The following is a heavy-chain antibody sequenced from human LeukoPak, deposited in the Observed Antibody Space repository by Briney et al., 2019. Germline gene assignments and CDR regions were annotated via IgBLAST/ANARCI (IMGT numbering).Heavy chain of an antibody. V-gene: IGHV4-59*01. Sequence: PSETLSLTCTVSGGSISSYFWSWIRQPPGKGLDWIGYMYYSGTNYNPSLKSRVTISVDTSKNQFSLKLNSVTAADTAVYYCARSGWSGRYFDYWGQGTLVTVSS. CDR1: GGSISSYF. CDR3: ARSGWSGRYFDY. D-gene: IGHD6-19*01. J-gene: IGHJ4*02. CDR2: MYYSGT.